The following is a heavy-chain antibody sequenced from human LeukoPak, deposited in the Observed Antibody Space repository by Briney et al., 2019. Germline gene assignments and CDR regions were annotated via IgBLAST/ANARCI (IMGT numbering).Heavy chain of an antibody. D-gene: IGHD5-24*01. V-gene: IGHV3-30-3*01. Sequence: GGSLRLSCAASGFTFSSYAMHWVRQAPGKGLEWVAVISYDGSNKYYADSVKGRFTIPRDNSKNTLYLQMNSLRAEDTAVYYCAREVEMATIPHFDYWGQGTLVTVSS. CDR1: GFTFSSYA. CDR3: AREVEMATIPHFDY. J-gene: IGHJ4*02. CDR2: ISYDGSNK.